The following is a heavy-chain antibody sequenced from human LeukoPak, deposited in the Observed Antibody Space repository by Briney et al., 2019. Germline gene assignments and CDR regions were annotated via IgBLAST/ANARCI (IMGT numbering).Heavy chain of an antibody. CDR2: INHSGST. Sequence: SETLSLTCAVYGGSFSGYYWSWIRQPPGKGLEWIGEINHSGSTNYTPSLKSRVTISVDTSKNQFSLKLSSVTAADTAVYYCARGPKYYYDSSGYYFFDYWGQGTLVTVSS. CDR1: GGSFSGYY. CDR3: ARGPKYYYDSSGYYFFDY. D-gene: IGHD3-22*01. V-gene: IGHV4-34*01. J-gene: IGHJ4*02.